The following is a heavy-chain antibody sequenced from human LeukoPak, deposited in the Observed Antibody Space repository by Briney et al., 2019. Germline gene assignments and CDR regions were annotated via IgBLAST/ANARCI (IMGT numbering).Heavy chain of an antibody. D-gene: IGHD6-19*01. Sequence: GGSLRLSCAASGFAFSSYAMSWVRQAPGKGLEWVSGISGSGVTTYSADSVKGRFTISRDSSKNTLYLQMNSLRAEDTAVYYCAKHSSGWYVSDYWGQGTLVTVSS. V-gene: IGHV3-23*01. CDR3: AKHSSGWYVSDY. CDR1: GFAFSSYA. CDR2: ISGSGVTT. J-gene: IGHJ4*02.